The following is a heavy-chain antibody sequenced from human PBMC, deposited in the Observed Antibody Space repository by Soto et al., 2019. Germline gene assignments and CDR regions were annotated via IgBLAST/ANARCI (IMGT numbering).Heavy chain of an antibody. CDR2: ISAYNGNT. J-gene: IGHJ4*02. Sequence: VKVSCKASGYTFTSYGISWVRQAPGQGLEWMGWISAYNGNTNYAQKLQGRVTMTTDTSTSTAYMELRSLRSDDTAVYYCARDGAITIFGVVIRTGFDYWGQGTLVTVSS. CDR1: GYTFTSYG. CDR3: ARDGAITIFGVVIRTGFDY. D-gene: IGHD3-3*01. V-gene: IGHV1-18*01.